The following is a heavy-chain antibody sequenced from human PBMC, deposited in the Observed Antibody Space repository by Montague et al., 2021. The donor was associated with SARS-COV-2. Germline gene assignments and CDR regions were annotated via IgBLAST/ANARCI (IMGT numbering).Heavy chain of an antibody. CDR2: IYYSGST. CDR3: PRHLRVSYSIAATGAHDY. Sequence: SETLSLTCTVSGGSISSSSYYWGWIRQPPGKGLEWIGSIYYSGSTYYNPSLKSRVTISVDTSKNQFSLKPSSVTAADTAVYYCPRHLRVSYSIAATGAHDYWGQGTLVTVSS. D-gene: IGHD6-13*01. CDR1: GGSISSSSYY. V-gene: IGHV4-39*01. J-gene: IGHJ4*02.